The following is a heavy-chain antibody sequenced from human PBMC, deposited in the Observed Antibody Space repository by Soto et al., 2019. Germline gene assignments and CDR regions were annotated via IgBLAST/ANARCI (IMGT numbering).Heavy chain of an antibody. D-gene: IGHD3-9*01. V-gene: IGHV3-11*01. CDR2: ISSSGSTI. CDR1: GFTFSDYY. J-gene: IGHJ4*02. Sequence: QVQLVESGGGLVKPGGSLRLSCAASGFTFSDYYMSWIRQAPGKGLEWVSYISSSGSTIKYADSVKGRLTISRDNVKNSQYLQMNSLRAEDTAVYYCARARYFDWYGGYGYYFDYWGQGTLVTVSS. CDR3: ARARYFDWYGGYGYYFDY.